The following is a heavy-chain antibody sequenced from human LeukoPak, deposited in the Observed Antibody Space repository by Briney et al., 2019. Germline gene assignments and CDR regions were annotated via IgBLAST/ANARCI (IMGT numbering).Heavy chain of an antibody. D-gene: IGHD5-18*01. CDR2: IISILGIA. CDR3: ARSEDTAPDA. V-gene: IGHV1-69*04. Sequence: GASVKVSCKASGGTFSSYAISWVRQAPGQGLEWMGRIISILGIANYAQKFQGRDTITTDKSTRTAYMELRSLRSEDTAVYYCARSEDTAPDAWGQGTLVTVSS. J-gene: IGHJ5*02. CDR1: GGTFSSYA.